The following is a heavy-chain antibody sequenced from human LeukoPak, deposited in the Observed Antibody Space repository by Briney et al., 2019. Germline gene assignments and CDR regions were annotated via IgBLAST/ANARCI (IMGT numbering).Heavy chain of an antibody. CDR1: GFTFSYYW. V-gene: IGHV3-74*01. CDR3: ARQGAAGDIDY. CDR2: INGDGRST. Sequence: PGGSLRLSCAASGFTFSYYWMHWVRQAPGKGLVWVSRINGDGRSTNYADSVKGRFTISRDNAKNTLFLQMNSLRAEDTAVYYCARQGAAGDIDYWGQGTLVTVSS. J-gene: IGHJ4*02. D-gene: IGHD6-13*01.